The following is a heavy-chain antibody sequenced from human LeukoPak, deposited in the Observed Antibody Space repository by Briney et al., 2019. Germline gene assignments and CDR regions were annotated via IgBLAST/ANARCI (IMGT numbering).Heavy chain of an antibody. D-gene: IGHD5-18*01. CDR2: IDPSDSYT. Sequence: GESLKISCKGSGYSFTSYYITWVRQMPGKGLEWMGRIDPSDSYTNYSPSFHGHVTISADKSISTAYLQWSSLKASDTAMYYCARPTPMVTGHDAFDIWGQGTMVTVSS. CDR3: ARPTPMVTGHDAFDI. J-gene: IGHJ3*02. CDR1: GYSFTSYY. V-gene: IGHV5-10-1*01.